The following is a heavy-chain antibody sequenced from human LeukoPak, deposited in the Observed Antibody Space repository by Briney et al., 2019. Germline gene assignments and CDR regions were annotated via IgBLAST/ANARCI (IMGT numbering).Heavy chain of an antibody. CDR1: GDSVSSNSAA. CDR3: ARGRYSSSWSYLGVDAFDI. CDR2: TYYRSKWYN. V-gene: IGHV6-1*01. D-gene: IGHD6-13*01. Sequence: SQTLSLTCAISGDSVSSNSAAWNWIRQSPSRGLEWLGRTYYRSKWYNDYAVSVKSRITINPDTSKNQFSLQLNSVTPEDTAVYYCARGRYSSSWSYLGVDAFDIWGQGTMVTVSS. J-gene: IGHJ3*02.